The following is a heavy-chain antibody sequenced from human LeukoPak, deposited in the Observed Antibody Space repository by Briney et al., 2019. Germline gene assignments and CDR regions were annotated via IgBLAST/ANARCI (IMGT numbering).Heavy chain of an antibody. CDR2: IYSGGST. CDR3: ARGPPQMIVPIY. Sequence: GGSLSLSCAASGFTVSSNSLSWVRQAPGKGLEWVSVIYSGGSTYYADSVKGRFAISRDNSKNTLYLQMNSLRVEDTAVYYCARGPPQMIVPIYWGQGTLVTVSS. CDR1: GFTVSSNS. D-gene: IGHD3-22*01. J-gene: IGHJ4*02. V-gene: IGHV3-53*01.